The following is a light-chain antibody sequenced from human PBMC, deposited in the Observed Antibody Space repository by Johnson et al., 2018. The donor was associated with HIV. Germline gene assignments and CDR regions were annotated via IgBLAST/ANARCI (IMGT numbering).Light chain of an antibody. Sequence: VLTQPPSVSAAPGQKVTISCSGSNSNIGNNYVSWYQQLPGTAPKLLIYENNKRPSGIPDRFSGSKSGTSATLGITGLQTGDEADYYCGTWDSSLSAYVFGTGTKVTVL. CDR1: NSNIGNNY. J-gene: IGLJ1*01. CDR2: ENN. CDR3: GTWDSSLSAYV. V-gene: IGLV1-51*01.